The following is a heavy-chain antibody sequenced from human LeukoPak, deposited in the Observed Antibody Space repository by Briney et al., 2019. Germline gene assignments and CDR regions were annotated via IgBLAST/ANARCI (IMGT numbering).Heavy chain of an antibody. CDR3: ARDLTPYCSSTSCDIWVFDY. Sequence: SVKVSCKASGGTFSSYAISWVRQAPGQGLEWMGGIIPIFGTANYAQMFQGRVTITADESTSTAYMELSSLRSEDTAVYYCARDLTPYCSSTSCDIWVFDYWGQGTLVTVSS. CDR2: IIPIFGTA. D-gene: IGHD2-2*02. CDR1: GGTFSSYA. V-gene: IGHV1-69*13. J-gene: IGHJ4*02.